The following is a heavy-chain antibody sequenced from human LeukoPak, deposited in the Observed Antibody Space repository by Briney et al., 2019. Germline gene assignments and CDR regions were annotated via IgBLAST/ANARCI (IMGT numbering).Heavy chain of an antibody. J-gene: IGHJ4*02. Sequence: SETLSLTCTVSGGSISSGDYYWRWLRQPPGTGLEWIVYIYYSGSTYYNSSPKSRVTISVDTSKNQFSLKLSSVTAADTAVYYCARDSNYYGSGSYYNVLDYWGQGTLVTVSS. CDR1: GGSISSGDYY. CDR2: IYYSGST. CDR3: ARDSNYYGSGSYYNVLDY. V-gene: IGHV4-30-4*08. D-gene: IGHD3-10*01.